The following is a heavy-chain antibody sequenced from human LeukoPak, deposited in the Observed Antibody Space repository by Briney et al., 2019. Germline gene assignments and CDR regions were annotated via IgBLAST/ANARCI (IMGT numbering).Heavy chain of an antibody. CDR1: GFTLSNAW. Sequence: PGGSLRLSCAASGFTLSNAWISWVRQAPGKGREWVGRSKSKTDGGTTDYAAPVTGRFTISSDDSKSTLYLQMNSMKTEDTAVYYCTTDRSWYYFGYCGQRTLVTVSS. CDR3: TTDRSWYYFGY. CDR2: SKSKTDGGTT. V-gene: IGHV3-15*01. J-gene: IGHJ4*02. D-gene: IGHD2-15*01.